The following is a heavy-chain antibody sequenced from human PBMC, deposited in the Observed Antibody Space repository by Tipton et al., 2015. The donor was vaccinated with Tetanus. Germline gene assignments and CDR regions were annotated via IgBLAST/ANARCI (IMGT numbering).Heavy chain of an antibody. D-gene: IGHD6-13*01. CDR2: VYHNGNT. V-gene: IGHV4-61*01. CDR3: ARGNRGSSWYV. CDR1: GASVSRSSHY. J-gene: IGHJ4*02. Sequence: TLSPTCSVSGASVSRSSHYWTWIRQPPGKEPEWVGYVYHNGNTNYHPSLKGRLTISVDTSKNQFSLNLKSVITADTAVYYCARGNRGSSWYVWGQGTLVAVSS.